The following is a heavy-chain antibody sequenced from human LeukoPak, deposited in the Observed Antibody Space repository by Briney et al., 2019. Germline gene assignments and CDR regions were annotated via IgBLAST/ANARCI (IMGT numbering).Heavy chain of an antibody. CDR1: GGSFSGYY. CDR2: INHSGST. Sequence: PSETLSLTCAVYGGSFSGYYWSWIRQPPGKGLEWIGEINHSGSTNYNPSLKSRVTISVDTSKNQFSLKLSSLTAADTAVYYCGKSGYSYGYYWYFDLWGRGTLVTVSS. CDR3: GKSGYSYGYYWYFDL. D-gene: IGHD5-18*01. V-gene: IGHV4-34*01. J-gene: IGHJ2*01.